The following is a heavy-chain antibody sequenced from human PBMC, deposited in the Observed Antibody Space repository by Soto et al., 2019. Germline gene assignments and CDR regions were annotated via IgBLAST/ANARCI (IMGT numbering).Heavy chain of an antibody. D-gene: IGHD6-19*01. Sequence: GGSLRLSCAASGSTFSSYAMHWVRQAPGKGLEWVAVISYDGSNKYYADSVKGRFTISRDNSKNTLYLQMNSLGAEDTAVYYCARDRRTPGPGIAVAGYYYYGMDVWGQGTTVTVSS. CDR1: GSTFSSYA. CDR3: ARDRRTPGPGIAVAGYYYYGMDV. J-gene: IGHJ6*02. V-gene: IGHV3-30-3*01. CDR2: ISYDGSNK.